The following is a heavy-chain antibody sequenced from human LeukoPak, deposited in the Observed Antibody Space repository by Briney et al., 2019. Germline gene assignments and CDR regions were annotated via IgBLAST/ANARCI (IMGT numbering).Heavy chain of an antibody. CDR1: GGSISSGSYY. Sequence: SETLSLTCTVSGGSISSGSYYWSWIRQPAGKGLEWIGRMYTSGSTDYNPSLKSRVTISVDTSKNQFSLKLTSVTAADTAVYYCAGGRWPVYYFDYWGQGTLVTVSS. CDR3: AGGRWPVYYFDY. CDR2: MYTSGST. V-gene: IGHV4-61*02. D-gene: IGHD2-8*01. J-gene: IGHJ4*02.